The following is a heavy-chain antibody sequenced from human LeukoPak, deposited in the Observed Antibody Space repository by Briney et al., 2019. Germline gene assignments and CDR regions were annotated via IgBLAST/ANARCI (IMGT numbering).Heavy chain of an antibody. CDR1: GGSISSYY. Sequence: PSETLSLTCTVSGGSISSYYWSWIRQPPGKGLEWIGYIYYSGSTNYNPSLKSRVTISVDTSKNQFSLKLSSVTAADTAVYYCARRCRPSRFDPWGQGTLVTVSS. CDR3: ARRCRPSRFDP. J-gene: IGHJ5*02. CDR2: IYYSGST. V-gene: IGHV4-59*12. D-gene: IGHD4-17*01.